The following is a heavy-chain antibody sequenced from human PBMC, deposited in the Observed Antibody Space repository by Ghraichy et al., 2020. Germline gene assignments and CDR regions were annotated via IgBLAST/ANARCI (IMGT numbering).Heavy chain of an antibody. CDR3: ARDHYYDSSGYFSY. J-gene: IGHJ4*02. Sequence: GGSLRLSCAASGFTFSSYSMNWVRQAPGKGLEWVSYISSNSSTIYYADSVKGRFTISRDNAKNSLYLQMNSLRDEDTAVYYCARDHYYDSSGYFSYWGQGTLVTVSS. V-gene: IGHV3-48*02. CDR1: GFTFSSYS. D-gene: IGHD3-22*01. CDR2: ISSNSSTI.